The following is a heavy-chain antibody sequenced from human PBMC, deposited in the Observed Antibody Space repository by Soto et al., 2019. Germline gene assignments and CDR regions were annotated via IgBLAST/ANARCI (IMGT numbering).Heavy chain of an antibody. Sequence: SETLSLTCIVSGGSISNYYWSWIRQPPGKGLEWIGYIYYSGITNYNPSLKSRVTISVDTSKNQFSLKLSSVTAADTGVYYCASVLDYWGQGTLVTVS. J-gene: IGHJ4*02. CDR3: ASVLDY. D-gene: IGHD2-15*01. CDR1: GGSISNYY. CDR2: IYYSGIT. V-gene: IGHV4-59*08.